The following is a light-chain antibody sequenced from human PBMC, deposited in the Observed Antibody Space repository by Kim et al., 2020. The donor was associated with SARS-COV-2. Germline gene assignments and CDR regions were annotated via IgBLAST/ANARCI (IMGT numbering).Light chain of an antibody. V-gene: IGLV1-40*01. CDR2: VNG. J-gene: IGLJ2*01. CDR3: QSYDSSLSGSGL. Sequence: APHPCRGVSPKIGAGYVGHWYNQLPRTAPKLLIYVNGNRPSGAPDRFFGSKSGPSASLAITGLQAEDEADYYCQSYDSSLSGSGLFGGGTQLTVL. CDR1: SPKIGAGYV.